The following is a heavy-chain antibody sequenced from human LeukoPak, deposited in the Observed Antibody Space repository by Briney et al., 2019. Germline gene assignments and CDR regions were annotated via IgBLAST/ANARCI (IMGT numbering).Heavy chain of an antibody. V-gene: IGHV3-23*01. J-gene: IGHJ4*02. CDR3: ALGPGGSPVDPL. Sequence: GGSLRLSCAASGFTFSSYAMSWVRRAPGKGLEWVSAISGSGGSTYYADSVKGRFTISRDNSKNTLYLQMNSLRAEDTAVYYCALGPGGSPVDPLWGQGTLDTVSS. D-gene: IGHD3-10*01. CDR1: GFTFSSYA. CDR2: ISGSGGST.